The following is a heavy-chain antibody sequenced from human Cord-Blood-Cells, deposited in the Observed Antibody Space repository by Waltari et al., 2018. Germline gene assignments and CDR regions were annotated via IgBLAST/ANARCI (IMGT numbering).Heavy chain of an antibody. CDR2: IYSGGST. CDR3: ARATRTMAEFDY. CDR1: GFTVSSHY. Sequence: EVQLVESGGGLIQPGGSLRLSCAASGFTVSSHYMSWVRQAPGKGLEWVSVIYSGGSTYYADSVKGRFTISRDNSKNTLYLQMNSLRAEDTAVYYCARATRTMAEFDYWGQGTLVTVSS. D-gene: IGHD3-10*01. J-gene: IGHJ4*02. V-gene: IGHV3-53*01.